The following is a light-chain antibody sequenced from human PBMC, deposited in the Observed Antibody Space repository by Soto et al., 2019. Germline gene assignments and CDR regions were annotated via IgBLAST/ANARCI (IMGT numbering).Light chain of an antibody. CDR1: QSVSSSY. J-gene: IGKJ1*01. CDR2: CAS. CDR3: QQYGSSPRT. Sequence: EIVLTQSPGTLSLSPGERATLSCRASQSVSSSYLAWYKQKPGQAPRLLIYCASSRATGIPDRFSGSGSGTYLSLTISSLEHEDFAVYYCQQYGSSPRTFGQGTKVEIK. V-gene: IGKV3-20*01.